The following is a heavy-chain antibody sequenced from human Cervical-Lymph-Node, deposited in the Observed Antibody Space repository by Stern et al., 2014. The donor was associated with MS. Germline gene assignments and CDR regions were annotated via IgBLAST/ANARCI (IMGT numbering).Heavy chain of an antibody. V-gene: IGHV3-53*01. CDR1: GFIVSKNY. Sequence: EDQLVESGGGLIQPGGSLRLSCAAPGFIVSKNYMSWVRQAPGKGLEWVSLISTAGSTYYAGSVKGRFTISRDSSKNKLFLQMNSLRAEDTAMYYCARAIFGVNTAAMAPDAFDSWGQGTMVTVSS. J-gene: IGHJ3*01. D-gene: IGHD3-3*01. CDR2: ISTAGST. CDR3: ARAIFGVNTAAMAPDAFDS.